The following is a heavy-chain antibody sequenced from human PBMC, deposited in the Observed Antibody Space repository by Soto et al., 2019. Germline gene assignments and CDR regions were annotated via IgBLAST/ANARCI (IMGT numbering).Heavy chain of an antibody. V-gene: IGHV4-39*01. CDR1: GGSISSSSYY. D-gene: IGHD4-17*01. CDR3: ARLRGTTAEPFDY. Sequence: QLQLQESGPGLVKPSETLSLTCTVSGGSISSSSYYWGWIRQPPGKGLEWIGSIYYSGSTYYNPSLKRRVTISVDTSKNQFSLKLSSVTAADTAVYYCARLRGTTAEPFDYWGQGTLVTVSS. CDR2: IYYSGST. J-gene: IGHJ4*02.